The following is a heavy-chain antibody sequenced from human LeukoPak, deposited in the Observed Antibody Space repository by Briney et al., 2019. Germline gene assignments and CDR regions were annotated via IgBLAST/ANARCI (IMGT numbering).Heavy chain of an antibody. CDR2: IYYSGST. CDR3: AREGSYYDSSGYLAPDWYFDL. CDR1: GGSISSYY. J-gene: IGHJ2*01. D-gene: IGHD3-22*01. Sequence: SETLSLTCTVSGGSISSYYWSWIRQPLGKGLEWIGYIYYSGSTNYNPSLKSRVTISVDTSKNQFSLKLSSVTAADTAVYYCAREGSYYDSSGYLAPDWYFDLWGRGTLVTVSS. V-gene: IGHV4-59*01.